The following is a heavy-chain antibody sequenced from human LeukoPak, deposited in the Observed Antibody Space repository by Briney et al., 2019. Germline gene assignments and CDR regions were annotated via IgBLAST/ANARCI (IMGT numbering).Heavy chain of an antibody. V-gene: IGHV4-4*07. CDR2: IYTSGST. D-gene: IGHD4-11*01. J-gene: IGHJ3*02. CDR1: GGSISSYY. CDR3: AREAVYSNYALVIGAQGAFDI. Sequence: SETLSLTCTVSGGSISSYYWSWIRQPAGKGLEWIGRIYTSGSTNYNPSLKSRVTMSVDTSKNQFSLKLSSVTAADTAVYYCAREAVYSNYALVIGAQGAFDIWGQGTMVTVSS.